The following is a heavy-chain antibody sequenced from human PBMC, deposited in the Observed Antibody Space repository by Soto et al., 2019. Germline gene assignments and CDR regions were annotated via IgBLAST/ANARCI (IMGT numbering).Heavy chain of an antibody. CDR1: GGTFSSYA. CDR2: IIPIFGTA. CDR3: ARDSIRGGGGGGGSGIWFDP. Sequence: SVKVSCKASGGTFSSYAISWVRQAPGQGLEWMGGIIPIFGTANYAQKFQGRVTITADESTSTAYMELSSLRSEDTAVYYCARDSIRGGGGGGGSGIWFDPWGQGTL. V-gene: IGHV1-69*13. D-gene: IGHD3-16*01. J-gene: IGHJ5*02.